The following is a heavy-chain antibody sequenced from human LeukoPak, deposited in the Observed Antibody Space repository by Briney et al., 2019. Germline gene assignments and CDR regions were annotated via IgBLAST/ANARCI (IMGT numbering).Heavy chain of an antibody. Sequence: SVKVSCKASGGTFSSYAISWVRQAPGQGLEWMGRIIPILGIANYAQKFQGRVTITADKSTSTAYMELSSLRAEDTALYYCAKDNYSSGFLWYFQHWGQGTLVTVSS. V-gene: IGHV1-69*04. CDR3: AKDNYSSGFLWYFQH. CDR2: IIPILGIA. CDR1: GGTFSSYA. J-gene: IGHJ1*01. D-gene: IGHD6-19*01.